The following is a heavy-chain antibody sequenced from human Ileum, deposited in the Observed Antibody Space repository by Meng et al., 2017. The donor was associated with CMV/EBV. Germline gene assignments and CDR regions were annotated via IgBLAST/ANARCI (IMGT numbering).Heavy chain of an antibody. V-gene: IGHV3-48*03. CDR2: IAPSGSGSI. J-gene: IGHJ4*02. CDR3: AREIPLCDGDCNDS. CDR1: GFNFRDFE. D-gene: IGHD2-21*01. Sequence: GESLKISCAASGFNFRDFEMNWVRQAPGKGLEWVSYIAPSGSGSIFYADSVKGRFTTSRDNAKNSLYLQMTRLRADDTGIYYCAREIPLCDGDCNDSWGQGTLVTVSS.